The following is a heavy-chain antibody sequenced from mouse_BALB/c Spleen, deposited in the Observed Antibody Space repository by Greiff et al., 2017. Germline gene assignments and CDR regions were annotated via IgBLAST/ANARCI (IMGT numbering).Heavy chain of an antibody. J-gene: IGHJ1*01. CDR1: GYSITSGYY. D-gene: IGHD1-1*01. CDR2: ISYDGSN. V-gene: IGHV3-6*02. CDR3: AREENIYYGSYWYFDV. Sequence: EVKLMESGPGLVKPSQSLSLTCSVTGYSITSGYYWNWIRQFPGNKLEWMGYISYDGSNNYNPSLKNRISITRDTSKNQFFLKLNSVTTEDTATYYCAREENIYYGSYWYFDVWGAGTTVTVSS.